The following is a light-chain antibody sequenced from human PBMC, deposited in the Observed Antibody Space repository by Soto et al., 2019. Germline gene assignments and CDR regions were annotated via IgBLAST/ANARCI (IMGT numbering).Light chain of an antibody. CDR1: QSVSSNY. Sequence: EIVLTQSPGTLSLSAGERATLSCRASQSVSSNYLAWYQQKHGQAPSLLIYGASRRATGIPDRFSGSGSGTDFTLTIIRLQPEDFAVYYCQQYRSSPPEQTFGQGTKVEIK. J-gene: IGKJ1*01. V-gene: IGKV3-20*01. CDR3: QQYRSSPPEQT. CDR2: GAS.